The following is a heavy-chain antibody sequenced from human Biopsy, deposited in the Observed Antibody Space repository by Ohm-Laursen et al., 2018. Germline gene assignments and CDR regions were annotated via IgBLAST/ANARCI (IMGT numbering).Heavy chain of an antibody. CDR1: GVTLSGYG. J-gene: IGHJ5*01. CDR3: ATELLPPGVGGPWLDS. V-gene: IGHV3-21*06. Sequence: SLRLSCSASGVTLSGYGMNWVRQAPGKGLEWVSFISASSSYIYYADSVKGRFTVSRDNTKNTLYLQMNSLRAADTAIYFCATELLPPGVGGPWLDSWGQGTPVTVSS. CDR2: ISASSSYI. D-gene: IGHD3-10*01.